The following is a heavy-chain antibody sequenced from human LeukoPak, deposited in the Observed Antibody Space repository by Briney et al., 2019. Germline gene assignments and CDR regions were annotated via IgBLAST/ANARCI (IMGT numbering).Heavy chain of an antibody. CDR3: ARWLRLPQTLDAFDI. V-gene: IGHV4-61*01. CDR1: GGSISSSSYY. J-gene: IGHJ3*02. Sequence: PSETLSLTCTVSGGSISSSSYYWSWIRQPPGKGLEWIGYIYYSGSTNYNPSLKSRVTISVDTSKNQFSLKLSSVTAADTAVYYCARWLRLPQTLDAFDIWGQGTMVTVSS. CDR2: IYYSGST. D-gene: IGHD5-12*01.